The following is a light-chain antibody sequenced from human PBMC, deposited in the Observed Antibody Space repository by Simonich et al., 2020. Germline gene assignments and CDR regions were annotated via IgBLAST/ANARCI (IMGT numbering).Light chain of an antibody. CDR3: QQYGSSLFT. CDR2: GAS. J-gene: IGKJ3*01. Sequence: EIVLTQSPGTLSLSPGERATLSCRASQSVSSSYLAWYQQTPGQAPRLLIYGASSRATGIPDRLSGSGSGTDFTLTISRLEPEDFAVYYCQQYGSSLFTFGPGTKVDIK. CDR1: QSVSSSY. V-gene: IGKV3-20*01.